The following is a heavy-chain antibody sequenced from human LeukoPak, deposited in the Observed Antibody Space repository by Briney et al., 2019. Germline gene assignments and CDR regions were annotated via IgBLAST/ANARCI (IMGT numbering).Heavy chain of an antibody. J-gene: IGHJ4*02. D-gene: IGHD2-21*01. CDR1: GFTFDDYA. Sequence: PGGSLRLSCTASGFTFDDYAMSWVRQAPGKGLEWVGFIRSKAYGGTTEYAASVKGRFTISRDDSKSIAYLQMNSLKTEDTAVYYCTRGFCGGDCYSSYYFDYWGQGTLVTVSS. CDR3: TRGFCGGDCYSSYYFDY. CDR2: IRSKAYGGTT. V-gene: IGHV3-49*04.